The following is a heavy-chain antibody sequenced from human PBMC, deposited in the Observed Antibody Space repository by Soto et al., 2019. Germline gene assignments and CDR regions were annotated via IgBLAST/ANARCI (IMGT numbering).Heavy chain of an antibody. Sequence: QVQLVQSGAEVKKPGASVKVSCKASGSTFTSYAMHWVRQAPGQRIEGMGWINAGNGNTKYSQKFQGRVTITRDTSASTAYMELSSLRSEDTAVYYCASSYSNYALIDYYYYGMDVWGQGTTVTVSS. V-gene: IGHV1-3*01. CDR3: ASSYSNYALIDYYYYGMDV. CDR1: GSTFTSYA. J-gene: IGHJ6*02. D-gene: IGHD4-4*01. CDR2: INAGNGNT.